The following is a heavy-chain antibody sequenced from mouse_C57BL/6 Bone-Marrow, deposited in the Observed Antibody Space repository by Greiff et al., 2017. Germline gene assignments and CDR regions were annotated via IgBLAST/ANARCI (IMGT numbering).Heavy chain of an antibody. Sequence: EVKLVESGEGLVKPGGSLKLSCAASGFPFRSSAMSWVRQTPEKRLEWVAYISSGGDYIYYADTVKGRFTISRDNARNTLYLQMSRLKSEDTAMYYCTRDPAVVGMDYGGKGNSGTVAS. CDR1: GFPFRSSA. V-gene: IGHV5-9-1*02. CDR3: TRDPAVVGMDY. CDR2: ISSGGDYI. J-gene: IGHJ4*01. D-gene: IGHD1-1*01.